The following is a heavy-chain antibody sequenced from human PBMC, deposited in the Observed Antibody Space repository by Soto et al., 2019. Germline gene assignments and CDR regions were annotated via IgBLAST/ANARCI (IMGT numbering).Heavy chain of an antibody. Sequence: GGSLRLSCTASGFTFGDYAMSWFRQAPGKGLEWVGFIRSKAYGGTTEYAASVKGRFTISRDDSKSIAYLQMNSLKTEDTAVYYCTLWGSSWYNYYYYMDVWGKGTTVTVSS. CDR3: TLWGSSWYNYYYYMDV. CDR2: IRSKAYGGTT. J-gene: IGHJ6*03. D-gene: IGHD6-13*01. V-gene: IGHV3-49*03. CDR1: GFTFGDYA.